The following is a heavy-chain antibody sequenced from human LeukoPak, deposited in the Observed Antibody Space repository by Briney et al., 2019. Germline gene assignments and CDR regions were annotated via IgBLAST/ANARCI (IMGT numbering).Heavy chain of an antibody. CDR1: GYFISSGYY. J-gene: IGHJ4*02. V-gene: IGHV4-38-2*01. D-gene: IGHD3-10*01. CDR2: IYHSGST. Sequence: SETLSLTCAVSGYFISSGYYWGWIRQPPGKGLEWIGSIYHSGSTYSSPSLKSRLTISVDTSKNQFSLRLSSVTAADTAVYHCARNLGMVRGFIADYWGQGTLVTVSS. CDR3: ARNLGMVRGFIADY.